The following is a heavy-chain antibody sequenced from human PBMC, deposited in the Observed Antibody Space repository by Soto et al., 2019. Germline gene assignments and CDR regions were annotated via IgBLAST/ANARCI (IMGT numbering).Heavy chain of an antibody. Sequence: GXSGKLSCNGSGYSFTCYYIHWVRHDPGQGLEWMGWTSPSSLATNYAQRFQGRVTMSRDRATSTVYMELSRLRSEDTAVYYCAREDAERATRFLDYWGQGTVVTVSS. CDR1: GYSFTCYY. D-gene: IGHD2-21*01. CDR3: AREDAERATRFLDY. V-gene: IGHV1-2*02. J-gene: IGHJ4*02. CDR2: TSPSSLAT.